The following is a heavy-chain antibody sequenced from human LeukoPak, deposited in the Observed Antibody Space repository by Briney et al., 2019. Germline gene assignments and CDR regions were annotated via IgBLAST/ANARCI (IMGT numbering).Heavy chain of an antibody. CDR1: GFTFSDYY. V-gene: IGHV3-11*01. D-gene: IGHD3-22*01. Sequence: GGSLRLSCAASGFTFSDYYMSWIRRAPGKGLEWVSYISSSGSTIYYADSVKGRFTISRDNAKNSLYLQMNSLRAEDTAVYYCASLDSSGYYSDYWGQGTLVTVSS. CDR3: ASLDSSGYYSDY. J-gene: IGHJ4*02. CDR2: ISSSGSTI.